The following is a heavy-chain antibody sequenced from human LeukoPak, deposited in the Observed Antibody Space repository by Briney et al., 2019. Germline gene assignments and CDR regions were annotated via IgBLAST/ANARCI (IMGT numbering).Heavy chain of an antibody. CDR2: INHSGST. CDR3: AGRPYYYGSGSYYIDY. J-gene: IGHJ4*02. D-gene: IGHD3-10*01. CDR1: GGSFSGYY. V-gene: IGHV4-34*01. Sequence: SETLSLTCAVYGGSFSGYYWSWIRQPPGKGLEWIGEINHSGSTNYNPSLKSRVTISVDTSKNQFSLKLSSVTAADAAVYYCAGRPYYYGSGSYYIDYWGQGTLVTVSS.